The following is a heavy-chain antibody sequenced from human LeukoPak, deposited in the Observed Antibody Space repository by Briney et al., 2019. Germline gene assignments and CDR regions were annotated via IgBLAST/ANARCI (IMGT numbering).Heavy chain of an antibody. CDR2: IWSDGNNR. CDR3: AKDPGASVSGFYMDV. CDR1: GFTFRNYG. J-gene: IGHJ6*03. Sequence: GGSLRLSCATSGFTFRNYGMHWVRQATGKGLEWVSFIWSDGNNRFYADSVKGRFTISRDNSKKMLYLQMGTLRAEDTALYYCAKDPGASVSGFYMDVWGKGTTVIVSS. V-gene: IGHV3-30*02. D-gene: IGHD2-8*02.